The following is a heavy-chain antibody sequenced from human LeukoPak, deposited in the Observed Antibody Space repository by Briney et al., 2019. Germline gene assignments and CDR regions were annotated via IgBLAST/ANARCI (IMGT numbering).Heavy chain of an antibody. V-gene: IGHV4-30-4*01. Sequence: PSETLSLTCTVSGGSISSGDYHWNWIRQSPGKGLEWIGFIHDSGSTYYNPSLKSRLTISVDVSKKQISLKLSSVTAPDTAVYYCARGYGSGSYYYGWFDPWGQGTLVTVSS. D-gene: IGHD3-10*01. CDR1: GGSISSGDYH. J-gene: IGHJ5*02. CDR2: IHDSGST. CDR3: ARGYGSGSYYYGWFDP.